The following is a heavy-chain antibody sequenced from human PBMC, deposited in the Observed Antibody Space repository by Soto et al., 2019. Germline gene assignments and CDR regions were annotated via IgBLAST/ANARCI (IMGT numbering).Heavy chain of an antibody. CDR1: GGSFSGYY. V-gene: IGHV4-34*01. CDR2: INHSGST. Sequence: QVQLQQWGAGLLKPSETLSLTCAVYGGSFSGYYWSWIRQPPGKGLEWIGGINHSGSTNYNPSLKSRVTISVDTSKNQFSLKLSSVTAADTAVYYCARGIRAVADHTPYYFDYWGQGTLVTVSS. J-gene: IGHJ4*02. CDR3: ARGIRAVADHTPYYFDY. D-gene: IGHD6-19*01.